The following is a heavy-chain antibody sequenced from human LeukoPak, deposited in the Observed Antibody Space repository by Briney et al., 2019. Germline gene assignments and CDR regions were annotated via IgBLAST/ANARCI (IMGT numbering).Heavy chain of an antibody. CDR1: GGSFSGYY. Sequence: PSETLSLTCAVHGGSFSGYYWSWIRQPPGKGLEWIGEINHSGSTNYNPSLKSRVTISVDTSKNQFSLKLSTVTAADTAVYYCARGPNRKTLRYFAGFDPWGQGTLVTVSS. D-gene: IGHD3-9*01. CDR2: INHSGST. J-gene: IGHJ5*02. CDR3: ARGPNRKTLRYFAGFDP. V-gene: IGHV4-34*01.